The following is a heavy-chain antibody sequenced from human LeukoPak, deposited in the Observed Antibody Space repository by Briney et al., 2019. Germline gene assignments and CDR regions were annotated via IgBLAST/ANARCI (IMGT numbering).Heavy chain of an antibody. CDR3: ARKMATTRPDFDY. CDR2: IIPIFGIA. CDR1: GGTFSSYA. J-gene: IGHJ4*02. V-gene: IGHV1-69*04. Sequence: SVKVSRKASGGTFSSYAISWVRQAPGQGLEWMGRIIPIFGIANYAQKFQGRVTITADKSTSTAYMELSSLRSEDTAVYYCARKMATTRPDFDYWGQGTLVTVSS. D-gene: IGHD5-24*01.